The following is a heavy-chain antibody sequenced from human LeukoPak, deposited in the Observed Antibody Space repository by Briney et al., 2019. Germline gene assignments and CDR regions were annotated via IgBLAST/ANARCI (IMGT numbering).Heavy chain of an antibody. CDR3: ARVGSYGYGSYYGMDV. Sequence: GGSLRLSCAASGFTFSSYWMSWVRQAPGKGLEWVANIKQDGSEKYYVDSVKGRFTISRDNAKNSLYLQMNSLRAEDTAVYYCARVGSYGYGSYYGMDVWGQGTTVTVSS. CDR2: IKQDGSEK. D-gene: IGHD5-18*01. J-gene: IGHJ6*02. CDR1: GFTFSSYW. V-gene: IGHV3-7*01.